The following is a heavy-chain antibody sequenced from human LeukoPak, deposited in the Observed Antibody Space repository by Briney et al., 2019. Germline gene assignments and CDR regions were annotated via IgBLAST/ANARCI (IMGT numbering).Heavy chain of an antibody. CDR2: MYYDGST. V-gene: IGHV4-31*03. J-gene: IGHJ6*03. D-gene: IGHD3-3*01. CDR3: ARGPYYDFWSGYPYMDV. Sequence: SETLSLTCTVSAGSISSSAYCWSWIRQRPGKGLEWIGYMYYDGSTYSNPSLKSRLTISVDTSKNQFSLKLSSVTAADTAVYYCARGPYYDFWSGYPYMDVWGKGTTVTVSS. CDR1: AGSISSSAYC.